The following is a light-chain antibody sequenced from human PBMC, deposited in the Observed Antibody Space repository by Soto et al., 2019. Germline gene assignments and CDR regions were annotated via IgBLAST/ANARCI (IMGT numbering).Light chain of an antibody. V-gene: IGKV3-20*01. Sequence: EIVLTQSPGTLSLSPGERATLSCRASQSVSSNYLAWYQQKPGQAPRLLIYGASSRATGIPDRFSGRGSGTDFTLTISRLEPEDSAVYYCQQYVGSSGTFGQGTKVEI. CDR1: QSVSSNY. CDR3: QQYVGSSGT. CDR2: GAS. J-gene: IGKJ1*01.